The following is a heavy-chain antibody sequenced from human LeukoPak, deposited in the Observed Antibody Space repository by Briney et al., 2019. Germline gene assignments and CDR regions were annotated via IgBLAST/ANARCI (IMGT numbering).Heavy chain of an antibody. J-gene: IGHJ5*02. Sequence: SETLSLTCAVYGGSISGYYWSWIRQPPGKGLEWIGEINHSGSTNYNPSLKSRVTISVDTSKNQFSLKLSSVTAADTAVYYCARGRSGYCSSTSCRRNWFDPWGQGTLVTVSS. CDR1: GGSISGYY. CDR3: ARGRSGYCSSTSCRRNWFDP. V-gene: IGHV4-34*01. CDR2: INHSGST. D-gene: IGHD2-2*01.